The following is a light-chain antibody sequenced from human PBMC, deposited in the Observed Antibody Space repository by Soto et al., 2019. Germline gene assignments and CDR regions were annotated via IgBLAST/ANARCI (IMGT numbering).Light chain of an antibody. V-gene: IGKV1-5*03. CDR2: KAS. CDR1: QSISSW. J-gene: IGKJ5*01. CDR3: QQYNSYPIT. Sequence: DIQMTQSPSTLTASVGDRVTITCRASQSISSWLAWYQQKPGKAPKSLIYKASSLESGVPSRFSGGGSGTDFTITISSLQPDDFATYYCQQYNSYPITFGQGTRLEIK.